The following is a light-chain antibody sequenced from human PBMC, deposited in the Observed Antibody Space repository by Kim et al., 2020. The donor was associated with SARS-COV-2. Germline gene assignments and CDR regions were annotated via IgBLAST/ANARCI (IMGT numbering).Light chain of an antibody. CDR3: ATWDGGLNVVV. J-gene: IGLJ3*02. CDR1: ESNLGSNS. V-gene: IGLV1-47*01. CDR2: GNT. Sequence: QSALTQPPSASGTPGQTVIISCSGSESNLGSNSAYWYQKLPETAPKLLISGNTQRPSGVPDRFSGSKSGMSASLVISGLRSEDEADYYCATWDGGLNVVVFGGGTQLTVL.